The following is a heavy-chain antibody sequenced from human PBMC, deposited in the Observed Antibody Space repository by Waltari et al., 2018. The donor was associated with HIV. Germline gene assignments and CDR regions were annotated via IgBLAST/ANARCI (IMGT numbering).Heavy chain of an antibody. D-gene: IGHD3-10*01. CDR3: ARDLYMVRGVISDY. CDR2: TRINKGNT. V-gene: IGHV1-18*01. J-gene: IGHJ4*02. CDR1: GYTFTSYA. Sequence: QVQLVQSGAEVKTPGASVKVSCKASGYTFTSYAINWVRQAPGQGPAWMGWTRINKGNTNYEQKFQGRVTMTTNASTSTVYMDLRGLRSDDTAIYYWARDLYMVRGVISDYWGQETLVTVSS.